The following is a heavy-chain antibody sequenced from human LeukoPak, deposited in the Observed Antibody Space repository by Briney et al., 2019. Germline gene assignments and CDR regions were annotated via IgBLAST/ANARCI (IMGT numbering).Heavy chain of an antibody. J-gene: IGHJ5*02. CDR1: GGSISSGGYY. D-gene: IGHD2-15*01. Sequence: SETLSLTSTVSGGSISSGGYYWSWIRQHPGKGLEWIGYIYYSGSTYYNPSLKSRVTISVDTSKNQFSLKLSSVTAADTAVYYCAREVVVAAIWFDPWGQGTLVTVSS. CDR3: AREVVVAAIWFDP. CDR2: IYYSGST. V-gene: IGHV4-30-4*08.